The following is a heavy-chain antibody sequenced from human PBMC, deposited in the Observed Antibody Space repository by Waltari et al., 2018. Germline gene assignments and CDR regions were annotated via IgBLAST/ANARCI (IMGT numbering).Heavy chain of an antibody. CDR1: GGSLSRSSYY. CDR2: IYYGGSS. J-gene: IGHJ4*02. V-gene: IGHV4-39*01. CDR3: ARLDSPMVRGVLFDY. D-gene: IGHD3-10*01. Sequence: QLQLQELGPGLVKPSETLSLTCTVSGGSLSRSSYYWAWIRQTPAKGLEWIGNIYYGGSSYYNPSLKGRVTISVDTFKNQFSLKVNSVTAADTAVYFCARLDSPMVRGVLFDYWGRGSLVTVSS.